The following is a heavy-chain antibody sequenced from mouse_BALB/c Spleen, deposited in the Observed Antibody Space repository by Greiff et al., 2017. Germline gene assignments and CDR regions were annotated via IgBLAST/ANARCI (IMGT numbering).Heavy chain of an antibody. D-gene: IGHD2-4*01. J-gene: IGHJ2*01. CDR3: ARFDYDAGYFDY. V-gene: IGHV3-8*02. CDR1: GDSITSGY. Sequence: EVKLQESGPSLVKPSQTLSLTCSVTGDSITSGYWNWIRKFPGNKLEYMGYISYSGSTYYNPSLKSRISITRDTSKNQYYLQLNSVTTEDTATYYCARFDYDAGYFDYWGQGTTLTVSS. CDR2: ISYSGST.